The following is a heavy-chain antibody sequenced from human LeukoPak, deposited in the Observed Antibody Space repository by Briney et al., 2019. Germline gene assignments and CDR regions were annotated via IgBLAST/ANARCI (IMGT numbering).Heavy chain of an antibody. CDR3: ARMYGYDYGDYHYYYGMDV. V-gene: IGHV3-21*04. CDR1: GFTFSSYG. J-gene: IGHJ6*02. D-gene: IGHD4-17*01. CDR2: ISSSSSYI. Sequence: GGSLRLSCAASGFTFSSYGMHWVRQAPGKGLEWVSSISSSSSYIYYADSVKGRFTISRDNSKNTLYLQMNSLRAEDTAVYYCARMYGYDYGDYHYYYGMDVWAKGPRSPSP.